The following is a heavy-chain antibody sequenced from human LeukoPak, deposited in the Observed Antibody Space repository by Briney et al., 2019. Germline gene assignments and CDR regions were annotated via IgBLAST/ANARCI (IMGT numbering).Heavy chain of an antibody. CDR1: GFTFSSYA. V-gene: IGHV3-23*01. CDR3: AKLGYSYDLDY. CDR2: INGSGGST. J-gene: IGHJ4*02. D-gene: IGHD5-18*01. Sequence: GGSLRLSCAASGFTFSSYAMSWVRQAPGKGLEWVSPINGSGGSTYYADSVKGRFTISRDNSKNTLYLQINSLRVEDTAVYYCAKLGYSYDLDYWGQGTLVTVSS.